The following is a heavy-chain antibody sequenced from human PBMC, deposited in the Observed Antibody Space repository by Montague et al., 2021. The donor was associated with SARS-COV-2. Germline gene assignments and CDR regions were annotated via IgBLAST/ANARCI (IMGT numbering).Heavy chain of an antibody. CDR1: GFTFSSYS. Sequence: SLRLSGAASGFTFSSYSMNWVRQAPGKGLEWVSSISSSSSYIYYADSVKGRFTITRDNAKNSLYLQMNSLRAEDTAVYYCARDLGAANWGVYYGMDVWGQGTTVTVSS. J-gene: IGHJ6*02. CDR2: ISSSSSYI. D-gene: IGHD1-26*01. V-gene: IGHV3-21*01. CDR3: ARDLGAANWGVYYGMDV.